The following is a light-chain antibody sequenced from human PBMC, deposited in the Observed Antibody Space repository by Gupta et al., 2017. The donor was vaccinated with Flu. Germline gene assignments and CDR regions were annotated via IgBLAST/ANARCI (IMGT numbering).Light chain of an antibody. V-gene: IGLV3-21*02. Sequence: SSVLPQPPSASVAPGQPATITCGGNKIGGNSVHWYQQKAGQAPVMVVYNDNDRPSGIPDRFSGSNYGDTATLTISRVGAGDEADYYCQVWDRSSEHYVFGGGTKVTVL. CDR3: QVWDRSSEHYV. CDR1: KIGGNS. J-gene: IGLJ1*01. CDR2: NDN.